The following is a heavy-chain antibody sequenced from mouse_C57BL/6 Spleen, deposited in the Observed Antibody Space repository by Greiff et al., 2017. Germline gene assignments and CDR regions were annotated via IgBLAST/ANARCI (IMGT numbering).Heavy chain of an antibody. CDR1: GYTFTSYW. Sequence: QVHVKQSGAELAKPGASVKLSCKASGYTFTSYWMHWVKQRPGQGLEWIGYINPSSGYTKYNQKFKDKATLTADKSSSTAYMQLSSLTYEDSAVYYCAREGIYYDYDGYAMDYWGQGTSVTVSS. CDR3: AREGIYYDYDGYAMDY. V-gene: IGHV1-7*01. CDR2: INPSSGYT. J-gene: IGHJ4*01. D-gene: IGHD2-4*01.